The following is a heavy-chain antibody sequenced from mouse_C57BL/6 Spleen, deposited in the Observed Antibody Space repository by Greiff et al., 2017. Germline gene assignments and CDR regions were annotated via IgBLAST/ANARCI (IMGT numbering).Heavy chain of an antibody. Sequence: QVQLQQSGPELVKPGASVKLSCKASGYAFSSSWMNWVKQRPGQGLEWIGRIYPGDGDTNYNGKFKGKATLTVDKSSRTAYMQLSSLTSEDSAVYFCARREDTSWFAYWGQGTLVSVSA. CDR3: ARREDTSWFAY. V-gene: IGHV1-82*01. J-gene: IGHJ3*01. CDR2: IYPGDGDT. CDR1: GYAFSSSW.